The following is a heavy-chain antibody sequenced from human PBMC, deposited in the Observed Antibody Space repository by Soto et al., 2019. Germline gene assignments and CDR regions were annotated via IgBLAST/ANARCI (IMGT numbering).Heavy chain of an antibody. D-gene: IGHD3-10*01. Sequence: XXSLKISFKGSGYSFTSYWIGWVPQMPGKGLEWMGIIYPGDSDTRYSPSFQGQVTISADKSISTAYLQWSSLKASDTAMYYCARHHLGGPRGYYGMDVWGQGTTVTVSS. CDR2: IYPGDSDT. V-gene: IGHV5-51*01. CDR3: ARHHLGGPRGYYGMDV. J-gene: IGHJ6*02. CDR1: GYSFTSYW.